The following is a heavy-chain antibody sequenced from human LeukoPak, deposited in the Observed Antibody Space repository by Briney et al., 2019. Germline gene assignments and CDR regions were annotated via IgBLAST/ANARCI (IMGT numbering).Heavy chain of an antibody. CDR2: IKQDGSEK. CDR3: AREGSQSASATYPGND. V-gene: IGHV3-7*01. CDR1: RFMLSSYW. Sequence: GGSLRLSCAASRFMLSSYWMSWVRQAPGKGLEWVANIKQDGSEKYYVDSVKGRFTISRDNAKNSLYLQMNRLRAEDTAVYYCAREGSQSASATYPGNDWGQGTLVTVSS. J-gene: IGHJ4*02. D-gene: IGHD3-10*01.